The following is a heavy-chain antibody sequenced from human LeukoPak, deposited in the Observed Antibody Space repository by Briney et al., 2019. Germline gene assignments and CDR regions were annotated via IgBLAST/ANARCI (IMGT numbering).Heavy chain of an antibody. Sequence: ASVKVSCKASGCTFSSYAMSWVRQAPGQGLEWMGWIIPIFGKANYAQKFQGRVTITADESTSTAYMELRSLRSEDTAVYYCARIRGYYGSGKPPQSYYFDYWGQGTLVTVSS. D-gene: IGHD3-10*01. CDR1: GCTFSSYA. J-gene: IGHJ4*02. CDR3: ARIRGYYGSGKPPQSYYFDY. V-gene: IGHV1-69*01. CDR2: IIPIFGKA.